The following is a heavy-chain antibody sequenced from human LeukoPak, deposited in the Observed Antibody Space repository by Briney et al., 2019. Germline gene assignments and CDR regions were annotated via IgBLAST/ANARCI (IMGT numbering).Heavy chain of an antibody. V-gene: IGHV3-21*01. CDR2: ISSSSSYI. J-gene: IGHJ4*02. Sequence: AGGSLRLSCAASGFTFSSYSMNWVRQAPGKGLEWVSSISSSSSYIYYADSVEGRFTISRDNAKNSLYLQMNSLRAEDTAVYYCASTNDFWSGSPLDYWGQGTLVTVSS. CDR1: GFTFSSYS. CDR3: ASTNDFWSGSPLDY. D-gene: IGHD3-3*01.